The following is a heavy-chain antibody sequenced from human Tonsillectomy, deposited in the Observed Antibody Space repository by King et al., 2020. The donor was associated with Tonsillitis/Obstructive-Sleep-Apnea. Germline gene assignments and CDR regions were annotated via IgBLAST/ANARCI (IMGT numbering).Heavy chain of an antibody. CDR1: GFTFDDYA. J-gene: IGHJ4*02. Sequence: VQLVESGGGLVQPGRSLRLSCAASGFTFDDYAMHWVRQAPGKGLEWVSGISWNSGSIGYADSVKGRFTISRDNAKNSLYLQMNSLRAEDTALYYCAKAAEGFDSSVYSRHWGQGTLVTVSS. CDR2: ISWNSGSI. CDR3: AKAAEGFDSSVYSRH. V-gene: IGHV3-9*01. D-gene: IGHD3-22*01.